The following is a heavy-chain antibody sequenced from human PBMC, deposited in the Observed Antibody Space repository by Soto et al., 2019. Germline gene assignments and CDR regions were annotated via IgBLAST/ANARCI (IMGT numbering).Heavy chain of an antibody. V-gene: IGHV4-34*01. CDR1: GGSFSGYY. D-gene: IGHD3-22*01. CDR3: ASTPYYYDSTFNWFDP. CDR2: INHSGST. J-gene: IGHJ5*02. Sequence: PSDTLSLTCAVYGGSFSGYYWSWIRQPPGKGLEWIGEINHSGSTNYNPSLKSRVTISVDTSKNQFSLKLSSVTAADTAVYYCASTPYYYDSTFNWFDPWGQGTLVTVSS.